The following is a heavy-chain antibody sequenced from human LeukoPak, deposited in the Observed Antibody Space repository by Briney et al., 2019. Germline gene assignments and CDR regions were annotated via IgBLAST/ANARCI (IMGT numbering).Heavy chain of an antibody. CDR2: IGTNGIST. CDR3: VRGQEVIYTPTFDY. Sequence: PAGSLRLSCSASGFTFSRNAMHWVRQAPGKGLEYVSSIGTNGISTYYADSVQDRFTISRDNSKNTLYLQMSSLRPEDTAVYYCVRGQEVIYTPTFDYWGRGAVVTVSS. CDR1: GFTFSRNA. J-gene: IGHJ4*02. V-gene: IGHV3-64*03. D-gene: IGHD2-15*01.